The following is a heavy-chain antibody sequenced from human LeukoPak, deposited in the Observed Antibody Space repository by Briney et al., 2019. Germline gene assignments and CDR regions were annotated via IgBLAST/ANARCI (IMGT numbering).Heavy chain of an antibody. V-gene: IGHV3-7*01. CDR1: GFTFSSYW. CDR2: IKQGGSEK. J-gene: IGHJ6*03. Sequence: GGSLRLSCAASGFTFSSYWMSWVRQAPGKGLEWVANIKQGGSEKYYVDSVKGRFTISRDNAKNSLYLQMNSLRAEDTAVYYCARGSAYYYYYMDVWGKGTTVTVSS. CDR3: ARGSAYYYYYMDV.